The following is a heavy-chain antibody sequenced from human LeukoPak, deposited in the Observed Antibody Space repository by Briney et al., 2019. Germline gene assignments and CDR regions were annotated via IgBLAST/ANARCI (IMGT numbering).Heavy chain of an antibody. CDR1: GGSISSSSYY. D-gene: IGHD5-18*01. Sequence: SETLSLTCTVSGGSISSSSYYWGWIRQPAGRRLEWIGSIYYSGSTYYNPSLKSRVTISVDTSKNQFSLKLSSVTAADTAVYYCARQDTAMVIRGFDYWGQGTLVTVSS. J-gene: IGHJ4*02. CDR3: ARQDTAMVIRGFDY. CDR2: IYYSGST. V-gene: IGHV4-39*01.